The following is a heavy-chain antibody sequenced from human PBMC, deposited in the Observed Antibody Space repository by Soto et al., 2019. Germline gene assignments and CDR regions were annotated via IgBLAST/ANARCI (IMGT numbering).Heavy chain of an antibody. CDR3: AREMVRGDPDY. V-gene: IGHV4-61*01. D-gene: IGHD3-10*01. CDR2: IYYSGST. CDR1: GGSVSSGSYY. J-gene: IGHJ4*02. Sequence: SETLSLTCTVSGGSVSSGSYYWSWIRQPPGKGLEWIGYIYYSGSTNYNPSLKSRVTISVDTSKNQFSLKLSSVTAADTAVYYCAREMVRGDPDYWGQGTLVTVSS.